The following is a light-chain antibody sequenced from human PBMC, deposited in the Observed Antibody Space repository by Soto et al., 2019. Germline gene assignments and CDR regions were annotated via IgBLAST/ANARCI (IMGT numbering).Light chain of an antibody. J-gene: IGKJ4*01. CDR3: QQANSFPLT. V-gene: IGKV1D-12*01. Sequence: DIQMTQSPSSVSASVGDRVTITCRASQGISSWVAWYQQKPGKAPKLLIYAASSLQSGVPSRFSGSGSGTDFTLTISSLQSEDFATYYCQQANSFPLTFGGGTKVEIK. CDR1: QGISSW. CDR2: AAS.